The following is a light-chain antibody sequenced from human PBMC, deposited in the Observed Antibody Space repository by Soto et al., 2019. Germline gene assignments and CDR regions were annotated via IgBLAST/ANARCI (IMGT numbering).Light chain of an antibody. V-gene: IGLV1-40*01. Sequence: QSVLTQPPSVSGAPGQRVTISCTGSSSNIGAGYDVHWYQQLPGTAPKLLIYGNSNRPSGVPDRFSGSKSGTSASLAITGLQAEDEADYYCQSYDSSLSAYVFGTGTNVTV. CDR3: QSYDSSLSAYV. J-gene: IGLJ1*01. CDR2: GNS. CDR1: SSNIGAGYD.